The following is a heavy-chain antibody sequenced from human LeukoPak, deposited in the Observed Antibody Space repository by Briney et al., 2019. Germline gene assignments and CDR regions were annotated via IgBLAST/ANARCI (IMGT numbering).Heavy chain of an antibody. D-gene: IGHD3-22*01. Sequence: ASVKVSCKASGYTFTGYYMHWVRQAPGQGLEWMGWINPNSGGTNYAQKFQGRVTMTRDTSISTAYMELSRLRSDDTAVYYCARGPGGYYYDSSGSSYYYYYMDVWGKGTTVTISS. V-gene: IGHV1-2*02. J-gene: IGHJ6*03. CDR1: GYTFTGYY. CDR3: ARGPGGYYYDSSGSSYYYYYMDV. CDR2: INPNSGGT.